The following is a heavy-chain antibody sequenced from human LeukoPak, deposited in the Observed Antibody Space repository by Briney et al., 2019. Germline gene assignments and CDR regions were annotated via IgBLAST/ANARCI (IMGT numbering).Heavy chain of an antibody. CDR1: GFTFSSYA. Sequence: PGGSVRLPCAACGFTFSSYAMLWVRQAPGKGLEGGSAISGSCGSTYYADSMKGRFNISRDNSKNTLYLKMNSLRAEDTAVYYCAMGSGPNPWGQGTLVTVSS. CDR2: ISGSCGST. D-gene: IGHD6-19*01. CDR3: AMGSGPNP. J-gene: IGHJ5*02. V-gene: IGHV3-23*01.